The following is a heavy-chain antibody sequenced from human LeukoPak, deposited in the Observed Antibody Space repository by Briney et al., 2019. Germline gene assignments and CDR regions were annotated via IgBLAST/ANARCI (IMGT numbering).Heavy chain of an antibody. Sequence: GGSLRLSCAASGFNFSSYSMNWVRQAPGKGLEWVSSISSSSSFRYYADSVKGRFTISRDNAKNSLYLQMNSLRAEDTAVYYCARSSQPYYYDSSGYQDFDYWGQGTLVTVSS. J-gene: IGHJ4*02. CDR3: ARSSQPYYYDSSGYQDFDY. V-gene: IGHV3-21*01. D-gene: IGHD3-22*01. CDR1: GFNFSSYS. CDR2: ISSSSSFR.